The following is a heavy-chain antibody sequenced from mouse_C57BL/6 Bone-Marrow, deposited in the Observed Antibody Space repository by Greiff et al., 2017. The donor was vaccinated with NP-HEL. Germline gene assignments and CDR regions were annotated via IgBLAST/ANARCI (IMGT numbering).Heavy chain of an antibody. CDR2: IYPSDSET. Sequence: VQLQQPGAELVRPGSSVKLSCKASGYTFTSYWMDWVKQRPGQGLEWIGNIYPSDSETHYNQKFKDKATLTVDKSSSTAYMQLSSLTSEDSAVYYCARKGDSNYLYFDYWGQGTTLTVSS. V-gene: IGHV1-61*01. CDR3: ARKGDSNYLYFDY. CDR1: GYTFTSYW. J-gene: IGHJ2*01. D-gene: IGHD2-5*01.